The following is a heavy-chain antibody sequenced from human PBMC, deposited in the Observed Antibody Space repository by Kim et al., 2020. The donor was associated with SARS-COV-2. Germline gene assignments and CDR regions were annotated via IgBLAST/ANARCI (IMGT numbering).Heavy chain of an antibody. J-gene: IGHJ4*02. CDR3: ARALIAAAGGFDY. V-gene: IGHV3-21*01. CDR2: ISSSSSYI. D-gene: IGHD6-13*01. CDR1: GFTFSSYS. Sequence: GGSLRLSCAASGFTFSSYSMNWVRQAPGKGLEWVSSISSSSSYIYYADSVKGRFTNSRDNAKNSLYLQMNSLRAEDTAVYYCARALIAAAGGFDYWGQGTLVTVSS.